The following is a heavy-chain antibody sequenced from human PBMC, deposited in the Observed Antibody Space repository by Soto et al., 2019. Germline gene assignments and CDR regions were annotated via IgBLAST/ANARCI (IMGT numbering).Heavy chain of an antibody. Sequence: QVQLVQSGPEVKKTGTSVKVSCKASGGTFSSRAISWVRQAPGQGLEWMGGIIHVFGQVKYAEKFQDRGTSAADESTGTVYMELSSLRFEDTALYYCANSRGGNFLGYHGMDIWGQGTTVSVSS. D-gene: IGHD1-7*01. CDR2: IIHVFGQV. V-gene: IGHV1-69*01. CDR3: ANSRGGNFLGYHGMDI. CDR1: GGTFSSRA. J-gene: IGHJ6*02.